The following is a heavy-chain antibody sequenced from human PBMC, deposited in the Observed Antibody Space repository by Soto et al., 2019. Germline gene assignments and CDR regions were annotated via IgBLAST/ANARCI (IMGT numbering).Heavy chain of an antibody. CDR1: GFTFSSYA. CDR3: AKDSSGYPGGYFDY. V-gene: IGHV3-23*01. J-gene: IGHJ4*02. CDR2: ISGSGGST. Sequence: PVGSLRLSCAASGFTFSSYAMSWVRQAPGKGLEWVSAISGSGGSTYYADSVKGRFTISRDNSKNTLYLQMNSLRAEDTAVYYCAKDSSGYPGGYFDYWGQGTLVTVS. D-gene: IGHD3-22*01.